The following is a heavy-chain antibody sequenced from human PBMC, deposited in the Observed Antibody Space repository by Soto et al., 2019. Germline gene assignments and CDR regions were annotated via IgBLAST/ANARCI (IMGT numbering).Heavy chain of an antibody. J-gene: IGHJ4*02. CDR3: AREVQVHTPAFGY. CDR1: GGTFNTYA. V-gene: IGHV1-69*19. Sequence: QVQLVQSGAEMKKPGSSVKVSCQSSGGTFNTYAMNWVRQAPGQGPEWMGAISPMFGAANYAPKFQGRVTITADESTGTSYMQLSSLTSEDTALYFWAREVQVHTPAFGYWGQGTLVTVSS. CDR2: ISPMFGAA. D-gene: IGHD3-10*01.